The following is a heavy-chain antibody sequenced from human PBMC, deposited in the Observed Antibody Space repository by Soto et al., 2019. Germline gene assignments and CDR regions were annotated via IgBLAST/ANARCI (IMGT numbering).Heavy chain of an antibody. CDR3: AREGVVVTAAYYFDY. D-gene: IGHD2-21*02. J-gene: IGHJ4*02. CDR1: GFTFSSYG. Sequence: GGSLRLSCAASGFTFSSYGMHWVRQAPGKGLEWVAVIWYDGSNKYYADSVKGRFTISRDNSKNTLYLQMNSLRAEDTAVYYRAREGVVVTAAYYFDYWGQGTLVTVSS. V-gene: IGHV3-33*01. CDR2: IWYDGSNK.